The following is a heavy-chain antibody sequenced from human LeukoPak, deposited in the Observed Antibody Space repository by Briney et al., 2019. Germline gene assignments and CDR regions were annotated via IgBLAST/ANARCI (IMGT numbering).Heavy chain of an antibody. CDR2: ISYDGSNK. Sequence: PGRSLRLSCAASGFTFSSYGMHWVRQAPGKGLEWVAVISYDGSNKYYADSVKGRFTISRDNSKNTLYLQMNSLRAEDTAVYYCAKDRERYCSGGSCYLFGYWGQGTLVTVSS. J-gene: IGHJ4*02. CDR1: GFTFSSYG. V-gene: IGHV3-30*18. CDR3: AKDRERYCSGGSCYLFGY. D-gene: IGHD2-15*01.